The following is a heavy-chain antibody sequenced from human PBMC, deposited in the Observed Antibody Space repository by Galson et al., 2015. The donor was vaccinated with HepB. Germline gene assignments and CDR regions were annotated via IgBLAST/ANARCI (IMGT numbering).Heavy chain of an antibody. J-gene: IGHJ6*02. V-gene: IGHV1-69*13. D-gene: IGHD3-3*01. CDR1: GGTFSSYA. CDR2: IIPIFGTA. CDR3: ARAPPLNYSFWSRYLKYYYYVMDV. Sequence: SVKVSCKASGGTFSSYAISWVRQAPGQGLEWMGGIIPIFGTANCTQKFQGRVAITADESTTTAYMELSRLRFEDTAVYYCARAPPLNYSFWSRYLKYYYYVMDVWGQGTTVTVSS.